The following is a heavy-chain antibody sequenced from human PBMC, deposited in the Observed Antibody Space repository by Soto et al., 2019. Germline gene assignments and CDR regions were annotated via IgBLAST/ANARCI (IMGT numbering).Heavy chain of an antibody. CDR1: GDSVTSGSYY. D-gene: IGHD7-27*01. V-gene: IGHV4-61*03. J-gene: IGHJ6*02. CDR3: AREWGLLPHYVMNV. Sequence: LSLTCIVSGDSVTSGSYYWTWLRQPPGKGLEWIGYISYTGRTKYNPSLQSRVTISVDTSKNDFSLNLSSVTAADTAVYFCAREWGLLPHYVMNVWGHGTAVTVSS. CDR2: ISYTGRT.